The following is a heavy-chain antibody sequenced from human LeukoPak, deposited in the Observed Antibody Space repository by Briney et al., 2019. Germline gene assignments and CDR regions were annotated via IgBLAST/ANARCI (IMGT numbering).Heavy chain of an antibody. D-gene: IGHD3-3*01. Sequence: KASETLSLTCAVYGGSSSGYYWSWIRQPPGKGLEWIGYIHYSGSTYYNPSLTSRVTISIDTSKNQLSLRLSSVTAADTAVYYCAREGSRDFWSGPVYYFDYWGQGTLVTVSS. CDR2: IHYSGST. CDR3: AREGSRDFWSGPVYYFDY. CDR1: GGSSSGYY. V-gene: IGHV4-59*01. J-gene: IGHJ4*02.